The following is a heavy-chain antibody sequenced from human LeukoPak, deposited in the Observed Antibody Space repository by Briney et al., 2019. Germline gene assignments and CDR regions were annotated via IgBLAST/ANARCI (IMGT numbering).Heavy chain of an antibody. Sequence: ASVKVSCKTSGYTFIDYYMHWVRQAPGQGLEWMGWINPNSGETDYAQKFQGRVTMTRDTSITTVYMEMSRLRSDDTAVYYCARGSITISGSIIRALDNWGQGTLVTVSS. V-gene: IGHV1-2*02. CDR3: ARGSITISGSIIRALDN. D-gene: IGHD3-3*01. CDR1: GYTFIDYY. CDR2: INPNSGET. J-gene: IGHJ4*02.